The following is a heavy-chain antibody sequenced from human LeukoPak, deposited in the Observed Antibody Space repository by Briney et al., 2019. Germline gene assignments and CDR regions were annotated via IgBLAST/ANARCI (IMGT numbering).Heavy chain of an antibody. CDR3: VFSGYDSGQYYFDY. Sequence: ASVKVSCKASGYTFTSYGISWVRQAPGQGLEWMGWISAYNGSTNYAQKLQGRVTMTTDTSTSTAYMELRSLRSDDTAVYCCVFSGYDSGQYYFDYWGQGTLVTVSS. D-gene: IGHD5-12*01. CDR2: ISAYNGST. CDR1: GYTFTSYG. J-gene: IGHJ4*02. V-gene: IGHV1-18*01.